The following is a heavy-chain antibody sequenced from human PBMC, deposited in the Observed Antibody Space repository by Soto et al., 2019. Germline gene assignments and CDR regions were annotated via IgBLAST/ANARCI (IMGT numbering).Heavy chain of an antibody. CDR2: IYYSGST. J-gene: IGHJ4*02. V-gene: IGHV4-31*03. CDR1: GGSISSGGYY. CDR3: ARGKRITIFGVVIIPPDY. Sequence: QVQLQESGPGLVKPSQTLSLTCTVSGGSISSGGYYWSWIRQHPGKGLEWIGYIYYSGSTYYNPSLMSRVTISVDTSKNQFSLKLSSVTAADTAVYYCARGKRITIFGVVIIPPDYWGQGTLVTVSS. D-gene: IGHD3-3*01.